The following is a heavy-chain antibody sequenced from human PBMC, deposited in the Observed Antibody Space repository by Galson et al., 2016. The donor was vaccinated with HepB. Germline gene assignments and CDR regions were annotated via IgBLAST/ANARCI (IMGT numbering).Heavy chain of an antibody. CDR2: ISDDGRKK. CDR1: GFTFGSYA. D-gene: IGHD2-2*01. J-gene: IGHJ5*02. V-gene: IGHV3-30*03. CDR3: ARGRRVGHCSGTSCRNWFDP. Sequence: SLRLSCAASGFTFGSYAMHWVRQAPGKGLEWVATISDDGRKKDYADSVKGRFTISRDNSKNTLYLEMNSLRAEDTAVYYCARGRRVGHCSGTSCRNWFDPWGQGALVTVSS.